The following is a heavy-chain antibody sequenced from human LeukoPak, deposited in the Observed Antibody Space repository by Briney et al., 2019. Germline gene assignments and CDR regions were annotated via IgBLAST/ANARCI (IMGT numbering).Heavy chain of an antibody. V-gene: IGHV1-69*04. CDR1: GGTFSSYA. Sequence: SVKVSCKASGGTFSSYAISWVRQAPGQGLEWMGRIIPILGIANYAQKFQGRVTITADKSTSTAYMELSSLRSEDTAVYYCAIATGYFDWSLYSSGPDAFDIWGQGTMVTVSS. CDR3: AIATGYFDWSLYSSGPDAFDI. J-gene: IGHJ3*02. D-gene: IGHD3-9*01. CDR2: IIPILGIA.